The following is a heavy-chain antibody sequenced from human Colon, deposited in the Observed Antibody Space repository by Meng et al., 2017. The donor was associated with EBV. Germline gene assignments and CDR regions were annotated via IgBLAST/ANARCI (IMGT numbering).Heavy chain of an antibody. J-gene: IGHJ5*02. CDR1: GASFSGYY. Sequence: QVQVQQWGAGLLKPLETLSLTCGVYGASFSGYYWSWIRQPPGKGLEWIGSIGHSGFTYYTPSLKSRVAVSLGTSKSQFSLMLTSVTAADTAVYYCVRSSAWVRTGFDPWGQGTLVTVSS. V-gene: IGHV4-34*01. CDR2: IGHSGFT. D-gene: IGHD6-19*01. CDR3: VRSSAWVRTGFDP.